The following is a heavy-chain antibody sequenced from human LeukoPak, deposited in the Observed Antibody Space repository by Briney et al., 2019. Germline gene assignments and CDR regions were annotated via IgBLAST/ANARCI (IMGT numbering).Heavy chain of an antibody. CDR3: ARANYDFWSGYHDWYFDL. V-gene: IGHV4-59*01. CDR1: GGSISSYY. Sequence: SETLSLTCTVSGGSISSYYWSWIRQPPGKGLEWIGYIYCSGSTNYNPSLKSRVTISVDTSKNQFSLKLSSVTAADTAVYYCARANYDFWSGYHDWYFDLWGRGTLVTVSS. J-gene: IGHJ2*01. CDR2: IYCSGST. D-gene: IGHD3-3*01.